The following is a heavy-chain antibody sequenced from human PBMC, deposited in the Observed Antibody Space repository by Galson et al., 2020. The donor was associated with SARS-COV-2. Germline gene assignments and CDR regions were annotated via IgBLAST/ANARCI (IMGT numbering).Heavy chain of an antibody. D-gene: IGHD5-12*01. V-gene: IGHV3-7*01. CDR1: GFTFSSYW. Sequence: GGSLRLSCAASGFTFSSYWMSWVRQAPGTGLEWVANIKQDGSEKYYVDSVKGRFTISRDNAKNSLYLQMNSLRAEDTAVYYCARDLSGYDYYFFYGMDVWGQGTTGTVAS. J-gene: IGHJ6*02. CDR2: IKQDGSEK. CDR3: ARDLSGYDYYFFYGMDV.